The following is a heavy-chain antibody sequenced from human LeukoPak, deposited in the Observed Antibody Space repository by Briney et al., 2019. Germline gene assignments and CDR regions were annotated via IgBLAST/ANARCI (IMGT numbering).Heavy chain of an antibody. J-gene: IGHJ4*02. CDR3: ARVGGDGVGYFDY. D-gene: IGHD4-17*01. CDR1: GYTFTSNY. V-gene: IGHV1-46*01. Sequence: AALKVSCKTSGYTFTSNYIHCVRQTPGQRVEWMGIISLSGGGNSYEQTFQGRVTMTSDMSASTVYMELSSLRSEDTAVYYCARVGGDGVGYFDYWGQGTLVTVSS. CDR2: ISLSGGGN.